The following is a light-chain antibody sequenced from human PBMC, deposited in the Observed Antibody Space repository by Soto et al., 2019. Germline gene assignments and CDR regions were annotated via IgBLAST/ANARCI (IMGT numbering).Light chain of an antibody. Sequence: DIQMTQAPSSLSASVGDRLIITCRASQSISRCLNWYQQKPGKAPKLLIYAASSLQSGVPSRFSGSGSGTDFTLTISSLQPEDFATYYCLQSYTTPWTFGQGTKVEIK. CDR3: LQSYTTPWT. J-gene: IGKJ1*01. CDR1: QSISRC. CDR2: AAS. V-gene: IGKV1-39*01.